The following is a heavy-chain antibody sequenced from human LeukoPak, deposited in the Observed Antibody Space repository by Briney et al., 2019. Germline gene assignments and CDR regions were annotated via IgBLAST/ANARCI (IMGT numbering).Heavy chain of an antibody. Sequence: ESGPTLAKPTQPLTLTCTFSGFSLSTSGVGVGWIRQPPGKALEWLALIYWNDDKRYSPSLKSRLTITKDTSKNQVVLTMTNMDPVDTATYYCARPYYYGSGSYRTHFDYWGQGTLVTVSS. J-gene: IGHJ4*02. V-gene: IGHV2-5*01. CDR2: IYWNDDK. D-gene: IGHD3-10*01. CDR3: ARPYYYGSGSYRTHFDY. CDR1: GFSLSTSGVG.